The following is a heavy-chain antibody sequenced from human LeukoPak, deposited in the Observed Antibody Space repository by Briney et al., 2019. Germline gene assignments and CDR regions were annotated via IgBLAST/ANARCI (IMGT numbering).Heavy chain of an antibody. J-gene: IGHJ4*02. D-gene: IGHD6-13*01. CDR2: ISNTASIM. CDR1: GFTFSDYY. Sequence: PGESLRLSYAASGFTFSDYYMSWIRQARGKGLEWISYISNTASIMYYPDSVKGRFTISRDNAKNSLYLQMDSLRVEDTAVYYCARQGDSSSWAWNDYWGQGTLVTVSS. CDR3: ARQGDSSSWAWNDY. V-gene: IGHV3-11*04.